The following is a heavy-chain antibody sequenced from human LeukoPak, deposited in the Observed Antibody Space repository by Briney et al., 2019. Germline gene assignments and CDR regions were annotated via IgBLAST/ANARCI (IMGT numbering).Heavy chain of an antibody. V-gene: IGHV1-8*01. J-gene: IGHJ5*02. D-gene: IGHD3-10*01. CDR3: ARVRISPAGWFDP. CDR1: GYTFTSYD. CDR2: MNPNSGNT. Sequence: ASVKVSCKASGYTFTSYDINWVRQATGQGLEWMGWMNPNSGNTGYAQKFQGRVTMTRNTSISTAYMELCSLRSEDTAVYCCARVRISPAGWFDPWGQGTLVTVSS.